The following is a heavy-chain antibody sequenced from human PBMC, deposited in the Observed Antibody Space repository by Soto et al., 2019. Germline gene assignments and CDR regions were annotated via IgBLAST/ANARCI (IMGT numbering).Heavy chain of an antibody. Sequence: GGSLRLSCAASGFTFSIYSMNWVRQAPGKGLEWVSSISSSSSYIYYADSVKGRFTISRDNAKNSLYLQMNSLRAEDTAVYYCARFRSDYYYYYGMDVWGQGTTVTVSS. V-gene: IGHV3-21*01. J-gene: IGHJ6*02. CDR2: ISSSSSYI. CDR3: ARFRSDYYYYYGMDV. CDR1: GFTFSIYS.